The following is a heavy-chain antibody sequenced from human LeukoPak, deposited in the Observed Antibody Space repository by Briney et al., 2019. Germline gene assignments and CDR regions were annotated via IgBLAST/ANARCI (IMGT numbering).Heavy chain of an antibody. D-gene: IGHD3-3*01. CDR3: AKDLEQMDV. CDR1: GFTFSSYA. Sequence: GGSLRLSCVASGFTFSSYAMNWVRQAPGKGLEWVSAISSNGGSTYYADSVKGRFTISRDNSKNTLYLQMNSLRAEDTAVYYCAKDLEQMDVWGQGTTVTVSS. CDR2: ISSNGGST. J-gene: IGHJ6*02. V-gene: IGHV3-23*01.